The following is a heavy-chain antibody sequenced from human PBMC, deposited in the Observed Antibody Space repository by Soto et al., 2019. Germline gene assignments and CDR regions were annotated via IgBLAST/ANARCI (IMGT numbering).Heavy chain of an antibody. CDR3: VRDNHGMDV. CDR2: SRHKAHSYTT. Sequence: EVQLVESGGGLVQPGGSLRLSCVVSGFTFNDYYMDWVRQAPGKGLEWVGRSRHKAHSYTTEYAASVKGRFTISRDDSKNSLYLQMNSLKTGDTAVYYCVRDNHGMDVWGQGTTVTVSS. CDR1: GFTFNDYY. J-gene: IGHJ6*02. V-gene: IGHV3-72*01.